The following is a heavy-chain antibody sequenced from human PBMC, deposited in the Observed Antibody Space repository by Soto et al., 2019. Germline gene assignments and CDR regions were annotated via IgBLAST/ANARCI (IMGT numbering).Heavy chain of an antibody. J-gene: IGHJ5*02. Sequence: QVQLVQSGAEVKKPGASVKVSCKASGYTFSSHDINWMRQATGQGLEWMGWMNPNSGHTNYAQTFQGRVTRTRDTSISTAYMELTNLRSEDTAIYYCAIDMSTTWGQGTLVTVSS. CDR2: MNPNSGHT. D-gene: IGHD2-2*01. CDR1: GYTFSSHD. V-gene: IGHV1-8*01. CDR3: AIDMSTT.